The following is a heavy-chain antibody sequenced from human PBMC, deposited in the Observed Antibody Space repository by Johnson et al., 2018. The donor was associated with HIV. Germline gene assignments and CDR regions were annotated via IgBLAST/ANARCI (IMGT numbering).Heavy chain of an antibody. Sequence: RQAPGKGLEWVSAISGSGGNTYYADSVKGRFTISRDNSKNTLYLQMNSLRAEDTAVYYCAKFGCSGGSCYSVMADAYDIWGQGTMVTVSS. CDR2: ISGSGGNT. CDR3: AKFGCSGGSCYSVMADAYDI. V-gene: IGHV3-23*01. J-gene: IGHJ3*02. D-gene: IGHD2-15*01.